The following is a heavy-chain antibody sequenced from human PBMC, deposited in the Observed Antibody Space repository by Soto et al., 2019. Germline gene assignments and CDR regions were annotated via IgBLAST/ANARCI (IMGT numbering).Heavy chain of an antibody. J-gene: IGHJ3*01. D-gene: IGHD2-21*01. V-gene: IGHV3-21*01. CDR3: TRGIASSSLVTFDV. CDR1: GFTFSRYI. CDR2: ISSTSTNI. Sequence: VGSLRLSCAASGFTFSRYIMHWVRQAPGQGLEWIATISSTSTNIYYADSVKGRITISRDNPKNSLSLQMDSLRREDTAVYYCTRGIASSSLVTFDVWGQGTMVTVSS.